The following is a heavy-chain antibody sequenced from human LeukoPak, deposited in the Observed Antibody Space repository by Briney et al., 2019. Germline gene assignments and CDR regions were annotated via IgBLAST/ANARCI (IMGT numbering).Heavy chain of an antibody. CDR2: ISSSSSTI. Sequence: GGSLRLSCAASGFIFSSYNMNWVRQAPGKGLEWVSYISSSSSTIYYADSVKGRFTISRDNAKNSLYLQMNSLRAEDTAVYYCARDLPRYCSSTSCYSLYFQHWGQGTLVTVSS. CDR3: ARDLPRYCSSTSCYSLYFQH. V-gene: IGHV3-48*01. CDR1: GFIFSSYN. D-gene: IGHD2-2*01. J-gene: IGHJ1*01.